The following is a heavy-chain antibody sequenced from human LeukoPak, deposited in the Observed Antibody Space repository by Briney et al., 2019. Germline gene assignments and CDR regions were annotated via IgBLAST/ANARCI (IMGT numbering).Heavy chain of an antibody. Sequence: ASVKVSCKASGYTFTAKYMHWVRQAPGQGLEWMGWINPNSGGTNYAQKFQDRVTMTRDTPISTAYMELSSLRSDDTAVYYCARDPAEHWLLSPYYYMDVWGQGTTVTVSS. D-gene: IGHD1-14*01. CDR2: INPNSGGT. V-gene: IGHV1-2*02. CDR3: ARDPAEHWLLSPYYYMDV. J-gene: IGHJ6*03. CDR1: GYTFTAKY.